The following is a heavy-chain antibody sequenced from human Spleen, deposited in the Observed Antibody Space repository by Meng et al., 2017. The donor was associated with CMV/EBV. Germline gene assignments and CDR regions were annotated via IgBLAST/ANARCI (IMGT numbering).Heavy chain of an antibody. D-gene: IGHD3-3*01. CDR3: ARDTSYDFWSGPSDAFDI. J-gene: IGHJ3*02. Sequence: ASVKVSCKASGYTFTSYGISWVRQAPGQGLEWMGWISAYNGNTNYAQKLQGRVTMTTDTSTSTAYMERRSLRSDDTAVYYCARDTSYDFWSGPSDAFDIWGQGTMVTVSS. CDR2: ISAYNGNT. V-gene: IGHV1-18*01. CDR1: GYTFTSYG.